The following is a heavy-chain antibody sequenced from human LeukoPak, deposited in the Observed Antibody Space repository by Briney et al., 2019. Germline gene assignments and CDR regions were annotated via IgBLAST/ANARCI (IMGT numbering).Heavy chain of an antibody. Sequence: GRSLRLSCAASGFTFSDYSMHWVRQAPGKGLDGVAVVSPDGGTTSYADSVKGRFTISRDNSMSKVFLQMNSLRPEDTAEYYCAKAGTAVVTRFFDYWGQGILVTVSS. CDR1: GFTFSDYS. CDR2: VSPDGGTT. CDR3: AKAGTAVVTRFFDY. D-gene: IGHD4-23*01. J-gene: IGHJ4*02. V-gene: IGHV3-30*18.